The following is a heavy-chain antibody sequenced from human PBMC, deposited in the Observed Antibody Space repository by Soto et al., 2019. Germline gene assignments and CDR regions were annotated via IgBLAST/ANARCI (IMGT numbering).Heavy chain of an antibody. CDR1: GFTFSSYA. CDR2: ISGSGGST. J-gene: IGHJ6*02. Sequence: GGSLRLSCAASGFTFSSYAMSWVRQAPGKGLEWVSAISGSGGSTYYADSVKGRFTIARDNSKNTLYLQMNSLRAEDTAVYYCAKGWVDSSGWYEMYYYYYGMDVWGQGTTVTVSS. CDR3: AKGWVDSSGWYEMYYYYYGMDV. D-gene: IGHD6-19*01. V-gene: IGHV3-23*01.